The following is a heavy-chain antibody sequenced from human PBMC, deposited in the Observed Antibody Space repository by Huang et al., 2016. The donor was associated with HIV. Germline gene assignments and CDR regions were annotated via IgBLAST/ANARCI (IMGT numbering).Heavy chain of an antibody. J-gene: IGHJ6*02. CDR2: INPKSGGT. V-gene: IGHV1-2*02. CDR3: AREVGSATGYYYYGMDV. D-gene: IGHD2-15*01. Sequence: QVQLVQSGAEVKKPGASVKVSCKASGYTFTGYYMHWVRQAPGPGLEWMGWINPKSGGTNYAQKFQGRVTMTRDTSISTAYMELSRLRSDDTAVYYCAREVGSATGYYYYGMDVWGQGTTVTVSS. CDR1: GYTFTGYY.